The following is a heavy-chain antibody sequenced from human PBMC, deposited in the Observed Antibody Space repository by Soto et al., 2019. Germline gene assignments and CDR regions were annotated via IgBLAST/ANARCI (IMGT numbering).Heavy chain of an antibody. D-gene: IGHD3-22*01. J-gene: IGHJ4*02. V-gene: IGHV4-59*01. CDR2: IYYSGST. CDR1: GGSISSYY. CDR3: ARGDTMIVVGFDY. Sequence: KASETLSLTCTVPGGSISSYYWSWIRQPPGKGLEWIGYIYYSGSTNYNPSLKSRVTISVDTSKNQFSLKLSSVTAADTAVYYCARGDTMIVVGFDYWGQGTLVTVSS.